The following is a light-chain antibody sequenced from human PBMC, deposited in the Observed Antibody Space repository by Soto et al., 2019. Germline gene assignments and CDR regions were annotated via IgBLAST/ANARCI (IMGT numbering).Light chain of an antibody. V-gene: IGLV2-8*01. CDR1: SSDVCGYNN. CDR2: EVT. CDR3: SSFTGASTI. J-gene: IGLJ1*01. Sequence: QSVLTQPPCASGSPGLSVTIPCTGTSSDVCGYNNVSWYQQHPGKAPKLVIYEVTKRPSGVPDRFSGSKSGNTASLTVSGLQAEDEADYYCSSFTGASTIFGTGTKVTVL.